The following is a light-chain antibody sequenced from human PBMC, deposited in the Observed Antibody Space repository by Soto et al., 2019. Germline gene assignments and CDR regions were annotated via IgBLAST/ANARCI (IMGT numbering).Light chain of an antibody. CDR1: QTVASN. V-gene: IGKV3-15*01. CDR3: QQYHNWPPKYT. J-gene: IGKJ2*01. CDR2: SAS. Sequence: EIVMTQSPASLSVSPGDGATLSCRASQTVASNLAWYQQKPGQGPRLLIHSASTRPAGVPARFSGSGSGTDFTLTISSRQSEDFAVYYCQQYHNWPPKYTFGQGTKLQIK.